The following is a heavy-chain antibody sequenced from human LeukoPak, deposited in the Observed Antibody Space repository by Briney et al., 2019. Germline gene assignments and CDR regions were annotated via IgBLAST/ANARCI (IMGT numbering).Heavy chain of an antibody. CDR1: GGSISGYY. CDR2: IYYSGTT. V-gene: IGHV4-59*01. CDR3: ARAHLGETDFDY. D-gene: IGHD3-16*01. J-gene: IGHJ4*02. Sequence: SETLSLTCTVSGGSISGYYWKWIRQSPEKGVVWIGYIYYSGTTNYNPSLKSRLTISLDTSNNQFSLKLSSVTAADTAVYYCARAHLGETDFDYWGQGALVTVTS.